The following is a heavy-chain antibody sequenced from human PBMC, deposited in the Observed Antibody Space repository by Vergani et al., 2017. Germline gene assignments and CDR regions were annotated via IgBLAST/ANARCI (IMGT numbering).Heavy chain of an antibody. D-gene: IGHD3-22*01. J-gene: IGHJ4*02. CDR3: ANTLGITYYCDSSGYDYFDY. Sequence: QVQLVQSGAEVTTPGVSVTVLCKASGHTFTSYDINWVRQATGQGLVWMGWMNPNSGNIRYAQKFQGRVTMTRNTSISTAYMELSSLRSEDTAVYYCANTLGITYYCDSSGYDYFDYWGQGTLVTVSS. CDR2: MNPNSGNI. CDR1: GHTFTSYD. V-gene: IGHV1-8*01.